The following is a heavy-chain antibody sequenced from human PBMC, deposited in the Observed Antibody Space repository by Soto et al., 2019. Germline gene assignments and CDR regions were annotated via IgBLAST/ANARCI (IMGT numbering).Heavy chain of an antibody. CDR3: ARSGDRLRYFDWSPGSTWFDP. Sequence: ASVQVSCKASGYTFTSYYMHWVRQAPGQGLEWKGKINPNGGSTSYAQKFQGRVTMTRDTSTSTFYMELSSLRSEDTAVYYFARSGDRLRYFDWSPGSTWFDPWGQGTLVTVSS. CDR2: INPNGGST. CDR1: GYTFTSYY. V-gene: IGHV1-46*01. J-gene: IGHJ5*02. D-gene: IGHD3-9*01.